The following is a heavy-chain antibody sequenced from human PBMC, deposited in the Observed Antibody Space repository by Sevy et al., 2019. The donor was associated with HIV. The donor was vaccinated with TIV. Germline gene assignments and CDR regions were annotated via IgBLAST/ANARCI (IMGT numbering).Heavy chain of an antibody. CDR2: ISYDGSNK. J-gene: IGHJ5*02. Sequence: GGCLRLSCAATGFTFSSYAMHWVRQAPGKGLEWVAVISYDGSNKYYPDSVTGRCTISRDKSKNTRYLQMNSLRPEDTAVYYCARGSIRYSGSLTGGFDPWGQGTLVSVSS. V-gene: IGHV3-30-3*01. D-gene: IGHD3-9*01. CDR1: GFTFSSYA. CDR3: ARGSIRYSGSLTGGFDP.